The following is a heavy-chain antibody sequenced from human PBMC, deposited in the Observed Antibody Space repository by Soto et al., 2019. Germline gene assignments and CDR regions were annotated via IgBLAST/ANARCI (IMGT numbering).Heavy chain of an antibody. V-gene: IGHV1-18*01. J-gene: IGHJ6*02. CDR3: ASIVATIFYYYGMDV. D-gene: IGHD5-12*01. Sequence: ASVKVSCKASGYTFTSYGISWVRQAPGQGLEWMGWISAYNGNTNYAQKLQGRVTMTTDTSTSTAYMELSSLRSEDTAVYYCASIVATIFYYYGMDVWGQGTTVTVSS. CDR2: ISAYNGNT. CDR1: GYTFTSYG.